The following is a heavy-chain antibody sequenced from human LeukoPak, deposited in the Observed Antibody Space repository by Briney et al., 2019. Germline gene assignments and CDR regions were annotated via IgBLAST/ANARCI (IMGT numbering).Heavy chain of an antibody. D-gene: IGHD3-10*01. CDR1: VFSFYDYS. CDR3: ARDVGFPGQNYHYYMNV. Sequence: GGSLRLSCVGSVFSFYDYSMNWVRQAPGKGLEGVFGINFNIASTVYAESVRGRFTISRDNAKNSLYLQMTSLRVEDTALYYWARDVGFPGQNYHYYMNVWGEGTTVSVFS. J-gene: IGHJ6*03. CDR2: INFNIAST. V-gene: IGHV3-20*04.